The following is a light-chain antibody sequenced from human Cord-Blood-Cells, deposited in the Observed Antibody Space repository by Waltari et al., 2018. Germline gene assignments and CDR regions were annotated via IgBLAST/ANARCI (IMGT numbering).Light chain of an antibody. J-gene: IGLJ3*02. CDR3: NSRDSSGNHWV. CDR1: SLRSYY. CDR2: VKN. V-gene: IGLV3-19*01. Sequence: SSELTQDPAVSVALGQTVRITCQGDSLRSYYARWYQQKPGQAPVLVIYVKNNRPSGSPDRFSGSSSGNTASLTITGAQAEDEADYYCNSRDSSGNHWVFGGGTKLTVL.